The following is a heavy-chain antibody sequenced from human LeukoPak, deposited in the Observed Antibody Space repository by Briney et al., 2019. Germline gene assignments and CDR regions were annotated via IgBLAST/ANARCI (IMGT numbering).Heavy chain of an antibody. V-gene: IGHV3-33*01. CDR1: GFTFSSYG. J-gene: IGHJ4*02. CDR3: ARDRGIAAAGTPDY. Sequence: GRSLRLSCAASGFTFSSYGMHWVRQAPGKGLEWVAVIWYDGSNKYYADSVKGRFTISRDNSKNTLYLQMNSLRAEDTAVYYCARDRGIAAAGTPDYWGQGTLVTVSS. CDR2: IWYDGSNK. D-gene: IGHD6-13*01.